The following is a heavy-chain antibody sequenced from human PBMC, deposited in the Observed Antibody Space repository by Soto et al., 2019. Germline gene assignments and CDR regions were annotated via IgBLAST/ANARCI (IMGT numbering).Heavy chain of an antibody. CDR2: INHSGST. CDR1: GGSFSGYY. D-gene: IGHD3-10*01. J-gene: IGHJ4*02. V-gene: IGHV4-34*01. CDR3: ARHNYGSGSTYFDY. Sequence: PSETLSLTCAVYGGSFSGYYWTWIRQPPGTGLEWIGEINHSGSTNYNPSLKSRVTISVDTSKNQFSLKLTSVTAADTAVYYCARHNYGSGSTYFDYGGQGTLGTV.